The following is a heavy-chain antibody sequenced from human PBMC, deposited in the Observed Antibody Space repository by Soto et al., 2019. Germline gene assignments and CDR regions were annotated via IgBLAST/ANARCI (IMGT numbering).Heavy chain of an antibody. D-gene: IGHD6-13*01. V-gene: IGHV3-30-3*01. CDR1: GFTFSTYA. CDR3: ARASVAAAGTSWAGNRLDP. CDR2: ISYDGNNN. Sequence: QVQLVESGGGVVQPGRSLRLSCAASGFTFSTYAMFWVRQAPGKGLEWVAVISYDGNNNYYTDSVKGRFTISRDNSKNTQYLHMHNLRAADTALYYWARASVAAAGTSWAGNRLDPWGHGTLVPVSP. J-gene: IGHJ5*02.